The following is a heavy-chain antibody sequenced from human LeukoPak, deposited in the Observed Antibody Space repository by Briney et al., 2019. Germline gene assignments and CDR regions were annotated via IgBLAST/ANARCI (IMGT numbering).Heavy chain of an antibody. CDR1: GFTFSSYA. CDR2: ISGSGGST. J-gene: IGHJ4*02. CDR3: AKDLVSAYCGGDCYSTYFDY. D-gene: IGHD2-21*02. V-gene: IGHV3-23*01. Sequence: GRSLRLSCAASGFTFSSYAMSWVRQAPGKGLEWVSAISGSGGSTYYADSVKGRFTISRDNSKNTLYLQMNSLRAEDTAVYYCAKDLVSAYCGGDCYSTYFDYWGQGTLVTVSS.